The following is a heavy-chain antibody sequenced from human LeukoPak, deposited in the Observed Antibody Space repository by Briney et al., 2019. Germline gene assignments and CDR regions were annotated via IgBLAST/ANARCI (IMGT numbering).Heavy chain of an antibody. CDR1: GFTFSSYG. Sequence: GRSLRLSCAASGFTFSSYGMHWVRQAPGKGLEWVSYISSSSSTIYYADSVKGRFTISRDNAKNSLYLQMNSLRAEDTAVYYCARDPGYSSSWYADYWGRGTLVTVSS. D-gene: IGHD6-13*01. V-gene: IGHV3-48*01. J-gene: IGHJ4*02. CDR3: ARDPGYSSSWYADY. CDR2: ISSSSSTI.